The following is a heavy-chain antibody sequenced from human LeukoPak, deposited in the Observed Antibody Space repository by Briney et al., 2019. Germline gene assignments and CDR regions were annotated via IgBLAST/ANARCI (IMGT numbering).Heavy chain of an antibody. CDR2: IKLKVDGGTT. V-gene: IGHV3-15*01. CDR1: GFTFSSVW. D-gene: IGHD2-8*02. Sequence: GGSLRLSCAASGFTFSSVWMNWVRQAPGKGLEWVGRIKLKVDGGTTDYAAPVKDRFTISRDDSENTVYLEMNSLKTEDTAVYYCIAITVGGWGQGSLVTVSS. J-gene: IGHJ1*01. CDR3: IAITVGG.